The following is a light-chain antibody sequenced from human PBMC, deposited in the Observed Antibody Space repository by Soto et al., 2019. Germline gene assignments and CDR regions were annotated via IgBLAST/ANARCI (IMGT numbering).Light chain of an antibody. J-gene: IGKJ1*01. V-gene: IGKV1-5*01. CDR2: DAS. CDR1: QSIDNW. Sequence: DIQMTQSPSFVSASVGDRVTITCRASQSIDNWLAWYQQKPGKAPKLLIYDASTLESGVSSGFSGSGSGTDFTLTISSLQSEDFAVYYCQHYNYWPPKTFGQGTKVDNK. CDR3: QHYNYWPPKT.